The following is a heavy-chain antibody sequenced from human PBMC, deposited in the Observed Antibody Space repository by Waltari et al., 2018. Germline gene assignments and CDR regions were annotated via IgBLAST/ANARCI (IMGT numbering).Heavy chain of an antibody. Sequence: QLQLQESGPGLVKPSETLSLTCTVSGGSISSSSYYWGWIRQPPGKGLEWIGSIYYSWSTYYNPSLKSRVTISVDTSKNQFSLKLSSVTAADTAVYYCARHVSSSWPDDYWGQGTLVTVSS. CDR3: ARHVSSSWPDDY. CDR2: IYYSWST. D-gene: IGHD6-13*01. J-gene: IGHJ4*02. V-gene: IGHV4-39*01. CDR1: GGSISSSSYY.